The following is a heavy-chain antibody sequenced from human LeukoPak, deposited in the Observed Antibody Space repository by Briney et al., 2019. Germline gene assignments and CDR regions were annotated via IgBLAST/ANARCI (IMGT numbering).Heavy chain of an antibody. CDR3: ASTPLGREAGTFDY. V-gene: IGHV4-59*01. D-gene: IGHD6-13*01. CDR2: IYNRGST. J-gene: IGHJ4*02. CDR1: GGSISGYY. Sequence: SETLSLTCTVSGGSISGYYWSWIRQPPGKGLEWIGYIYNRGSTNYNPSLKGRVTMALGTSENQFSLELTSVTAADTAVYYCASTPLGREAGTFDYWGQGTLVTVSS.